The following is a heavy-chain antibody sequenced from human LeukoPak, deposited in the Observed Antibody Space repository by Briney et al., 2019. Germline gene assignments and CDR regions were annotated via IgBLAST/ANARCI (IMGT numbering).Heavy chain of an antibody. V-gene: IGHV7-4-1*02. CDR3: ARVEFGPPNFWWEQFDY. CDR2: INTNTGNP. D-gene: IGHD1-26*01. J-gene: IGHJ4*02. Sequence: ASVKVSCKASGYTSTSYAMNWVRQAPGQGLEWLGWINTNTGNPTYAQGFTGRFVFSLDTSVSTAYLQISSLKAEDTAVYYCARVEFGPPNFWWEQFDYWGQGTLVTVSS. CDR1: GYTSTSYA.